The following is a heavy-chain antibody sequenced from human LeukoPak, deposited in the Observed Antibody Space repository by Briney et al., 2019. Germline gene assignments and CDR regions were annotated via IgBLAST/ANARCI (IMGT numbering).Heavy chain of an antibody. D-gene: IGHD3-10*01. CDR2: INPNSGGT. CDR3: VREASASISMIRGVPFWFDP. J-gene: IGHJ5*02. CDR1: GYTFTDYY. Sequence: ASVKVSCKASGYTFTDYYMHWVRQAPGQGLEWMGWINPNSGGTIYAQKFQGRVTMTRDTSISTAYMELSRLRSDDTAVYCCVREASASISMIRGVPFWFDPWGQGTLVTVSS. V-gene: IGHV1-2*02.